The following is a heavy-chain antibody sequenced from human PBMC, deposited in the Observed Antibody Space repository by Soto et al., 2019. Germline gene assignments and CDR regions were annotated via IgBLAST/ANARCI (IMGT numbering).Heavy chain of an antibody. V-gene: IGHV1-58*01. D-gene: IGHD2-21*01. J-gene: IGHJ6*02. CDR3: AGGSNLVRNCGYGGGDGMDV. CDR2: IVVGSGNT. CDR1: GFTFTSSA. Sequence: SVKVSCKASGFTFTSSAVQWVRQARGQRLEWIGWIVVGSGNTNYAQKFQERVTITRDMSTSTAYMELSSLRSEDTAVYYCAGGSNLVRNCGYGGGDGMDVWGQGTTVTVSS.